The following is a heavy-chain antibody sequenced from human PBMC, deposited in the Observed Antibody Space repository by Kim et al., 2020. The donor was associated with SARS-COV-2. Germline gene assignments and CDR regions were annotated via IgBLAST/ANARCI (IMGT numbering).Heavy chain of an antibody. CDR2: INPEGSST. Sequence: GGSLRLSCAASGFTFSSYWMHWVRHAPGKGLVWVSRINPEGSSTNYADFVKGRFTISRDNAKNTLELQMNSLRVDDTAIYYCAGVYDAFDIWGQGTMVAVSS. V-gene: IGHV3-74*01. CDR3: AGVYDAFDI. CDR1: GFTFSSYW. J-gene: IGHJ3*02.